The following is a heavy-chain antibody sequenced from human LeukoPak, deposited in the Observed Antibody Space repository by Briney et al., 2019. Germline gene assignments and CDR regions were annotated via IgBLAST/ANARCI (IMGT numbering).Heavy chain of an antibody. CDR3: ARLRTMGFGVVSWGYNWFDP. CDR1: GGSISSSSYY. J-gene: IGHJ5*02. V-gene: IGHV4-39*07. D-gene: IGHD3-3*01. CDR2: IYYSGST. Sequence: SETLSLTCTVSGGSISSSSYYWGWIRQPPGKGLEWIGSIYYSGSTYYNPSLKSRVTISVDTSKNQFSLKLSSVTAADTAVYYCARLRTMGFGVVSWGYNWFDPWGQGTLVTVSS.